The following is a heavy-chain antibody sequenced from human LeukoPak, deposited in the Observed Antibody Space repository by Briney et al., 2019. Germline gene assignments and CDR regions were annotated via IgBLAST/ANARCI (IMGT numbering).Heavy chain of an antibody. Sequence: PGGSLRLSCAASGLTISRNYMNWVRQAPGKGLERVSVIYSGGSTYYADSVKGRFTISRDNSKNTLYLLMNSLRAEDTDVYYCARYMGLVRGVFDYWGQGSLVTVSS. CDR3: ARYMGLVRGVFDY. V-gene: IGHV3-53*01. J-gene: IGHJ4*02. D-gene: IGHD3-10*01. CDR2: IYSGGST. CDR1: GLTISRNY.